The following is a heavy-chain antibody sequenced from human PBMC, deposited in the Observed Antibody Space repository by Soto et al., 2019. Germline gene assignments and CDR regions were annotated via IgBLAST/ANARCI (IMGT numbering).Heavy chain of an antibody. Sequence: QVHLVDSGGRVVQPGRSLRLSCAVSGFTFSSNGMHWLRQAPGKGLEWVAVISYDGHNKYYADSVKGRFTICRDNSMTTRYLQMNTLRAADPAVYYCAKEHDDYCDFFRHWGQCTLVAVCS. CDR3: AKEHDDYCDFFRH. CDR2: ISYDGHNK. D-gene: IGHD3-22*01. V-gene: IGHV3-30*18. J-gene: IGHJ1*01. CDR1: GFTFSSNG.